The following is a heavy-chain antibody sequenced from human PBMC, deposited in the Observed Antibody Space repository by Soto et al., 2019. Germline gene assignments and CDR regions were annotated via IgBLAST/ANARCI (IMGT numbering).Heavy chain of an antibody. D-gene: IGHD3-22*01. V-gene: IGHV1-46*01. J-gene: IGHJ5*02. CDR3: ARHRSYDYDSSGYCYDWFDP. CDR1: GYTFTSYY. CDR2: INPNGGST. Sequence: ASVKVSCKASGYTFTSYYMHWVRQAPGQGLEWMGVINPNGGSTSYAQNFQGRVTMTRDTSTNTVYMELRSLRSEDTAVYYCARHRSYDYDSSGYCYDWFDPWGQGTLVTVSS.